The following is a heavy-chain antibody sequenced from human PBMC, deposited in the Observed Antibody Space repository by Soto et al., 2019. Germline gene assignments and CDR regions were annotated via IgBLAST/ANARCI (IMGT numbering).Heavy chain of an antibody. CDR2: IIPIFGTA. Sequence: QVQLVQSGAEVKKPGSSVKVSCKASGGTFSSYAISWVRQAPGQGLEWMGGIIPIFGTANYAQKFQARVTITADESTSTGYMGLSSLRSEDTAVYYCARGGNGYGPAEYFQHWGQGTLVTVSS. CDR1: GGTFSSYA. D-gene: IGHD5-18*01. CDR3: ARGGNGYGPAEYFQH. V-gene: IGHV1-69*12. J-gene: IGHJ1*01.